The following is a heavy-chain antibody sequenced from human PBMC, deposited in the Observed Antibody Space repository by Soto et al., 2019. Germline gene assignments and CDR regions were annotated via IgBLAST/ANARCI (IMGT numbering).Heavy chain of an antibody. D-gene: IGHD2-15*01. CDR3: ARGRVGYCSGGSCHYYYYYGMDV. CDR2: IYYSGST. J-gene: IGHJ6*02. Sequence: LSLTCTVSGGSISSGDYYWSWIRQPPGKGLEWIGYIYYSGSTYYNPSLKSRVTISVDTSKNQFSLKLSSVTAADTAVYYCARGRVGYCSGGSCHYYYYYGMDVWGQGTTVTVSS. V-gene: IGHV4-30-4*01. CDR1: GGSISSGDYY.